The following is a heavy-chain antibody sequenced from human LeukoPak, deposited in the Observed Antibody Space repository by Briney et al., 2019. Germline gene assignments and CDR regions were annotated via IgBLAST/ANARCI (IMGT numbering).Heavy chain of an antibody. CDR1: GFTFSSYA. Sequence: GGSLRLSCAASGFTFSSYAMSWVRQAPGKGLQWVSAISGSGGSTYYADSVKGRFTISRDNSKNTLYLQMNSLRAEDTAVYYCAKDNYGSGSYYFDYWGQGTLVTVSS. CDR3: AKDNYGSGSYYFDY. D-gene: IGHD3-10*01. V-gene: IGHV3-23*01. CDR2: ISGSGGST. J-gene: IGHJ4*02.